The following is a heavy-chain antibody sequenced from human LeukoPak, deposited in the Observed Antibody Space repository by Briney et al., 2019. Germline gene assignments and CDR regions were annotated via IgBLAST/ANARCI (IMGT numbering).Heavy chain of an antibody. J-gene: IGHJ4*02. D-gene: IGHD6-13*01. CDR3: ARGRPQYSSSWYINF. CDR2: MSDDGTNK. Sequence: GGSLRLSCAASGFTLSSYAIHWVRQAPGKGLEWVAVMSDDGTNKYYLDSVKGRFAISRDDSKNTLYLQMNSLGAEDTAVYYCARGRPQYSSSWYINFWGQGTLVTVSS. CDR1: GFTLSSYA. V-gene: IGHV3-30*09.